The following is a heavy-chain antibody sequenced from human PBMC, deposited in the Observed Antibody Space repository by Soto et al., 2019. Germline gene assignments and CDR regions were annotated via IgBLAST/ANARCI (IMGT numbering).Heavy chain of an antibody. J-gene: IGHJ6*02. CDR1: GYSFTDYH. Sequence: GASVKVSCKASGYSFTDYHIHWVRQAPGQGLEWLGRINPKSGGTSTAQKFQGWVTMTTDTSISTASMELTRLTSDDTAIYYCARGDSTDCSNGVCYLFYTQDMDVGG. CDR2: INPKSGGT. V-gene: IGHV1-2*04. CDR3: ARGDSTDCSNGVCYLFYTQDMDV. D-gene: IGHD2-8*01.